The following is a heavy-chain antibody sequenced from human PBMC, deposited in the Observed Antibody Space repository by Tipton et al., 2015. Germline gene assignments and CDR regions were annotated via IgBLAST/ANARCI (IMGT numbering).Heavy chain of an antibody. V-gene: IGHV3-23*01. D-gene: IGHD2-21*01. CDR1: GFIFGDYA. Sequence: SLRLSCAASGFIFGDYAMSWVRQAPGKGLEWVSAISARALGTYYADSVKGRFTISRDNSKSTLSLQMSSLRADDTAVYYCAKEAIVSSLYQEKGYLDSWGQGTPVAVSS. CDR2: ISARALGT. CDR3: AKEAIVSSLYQEKGYLDS. J-gene: IGHJ4*02.